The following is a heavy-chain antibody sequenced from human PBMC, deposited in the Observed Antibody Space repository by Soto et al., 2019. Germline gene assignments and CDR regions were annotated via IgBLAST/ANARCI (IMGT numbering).Heavy chain of an antibody. CDR1: GYIFACDW. V-gene: IGHV5-51*01. CDR2: IFPGDPDT. J-gene: IGHJ4*02. D-gene: IGHD6-25*01. CDR3: AKRVAAHPYFDV. Sequence: GESLKTSCKGSGYIFACDWNAWVRQMPGEGLEWMGIIFPGDPDTRYSPSFQFQVTISAAKSISTAYLQWNSLQASGTAMYFCAKRVAAHPYFDVWGQGTLVT.